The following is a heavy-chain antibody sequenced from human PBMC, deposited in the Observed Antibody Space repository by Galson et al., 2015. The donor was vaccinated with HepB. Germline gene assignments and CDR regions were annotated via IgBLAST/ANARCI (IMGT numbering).Heavy chain of an antibody. CDR2: ISSSSSTI. CDR3: ARDRKTIFGVVGPYYYYGMDV. D-gene: IGHD3-3*01. CDR1: GFTFSSYS. J-gene: IGHJ6*02. Sequence: SLRLSCAASGFTFSSYSMNWVRQAPGRGLEWVSYISSSSSTIYYADSVKGRFTISRDNAKNSLYLQMNSLRDEDTAVYYCARDRKTIFGVVGPYYYYGMDVWGQGTTVTVSS. V-gene: IGHV3-48*02.